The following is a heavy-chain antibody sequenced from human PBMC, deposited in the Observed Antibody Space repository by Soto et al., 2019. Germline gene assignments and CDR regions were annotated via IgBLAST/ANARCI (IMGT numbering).Heavy chain of an antibody. CDR2: ISSNGGST. D-gene: IGHD5-18*01. Sequence: GGSLRLSCSASGFTFSSYAMHWVRQAPGKGLEYVSAISSNGGSTYYADSVKGRFTISRDNSKNTLYLQMSSLRAEDTAVYYCARTRTGYSYGFFDYWGQGTLVTVSS. CDR3: ARTRTGYSYGFFDY. CDR1: GFTFSSYA. V-gene: IGHV3-64D*06. J-gene: IGHJ4*02.